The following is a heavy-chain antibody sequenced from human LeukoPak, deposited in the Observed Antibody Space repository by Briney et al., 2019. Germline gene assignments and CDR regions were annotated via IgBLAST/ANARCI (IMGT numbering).Heavy chain of an antibody. Sequence: GGSLRLSCAASGFTFSSYAMTWVRQAPGKGLEWVSARSSDGTYIYYGDSVTGRFTSSSDTSKSTLYLQMSNLRAEDTAVYFCAKNRATGLAFYDYWGQGTQVTVSS. V-gene: IGHV3-23*01. CDR1: GFTFSSYA. CDR3: AKNRATGLAFYDY. CDR2: RSSDGTYI. D-gene: IGHD5-24*01. J-gene: IGHJ4*02.